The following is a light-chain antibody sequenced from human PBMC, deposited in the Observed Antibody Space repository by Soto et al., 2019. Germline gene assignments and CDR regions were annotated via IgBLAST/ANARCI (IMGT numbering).Light chain of an antibody. CDR1: QSVLYSSNNKNY. J-gene: IGKJ4*01. CDR3: QHYYSTPLT. V-gene: IGKV4-1*01. Sequence: DIVMTQSPDSLAVSLGERATINCKSSQSVLYSSNNKNYLAWYQQKPGQPPKLLIYWASTRESGVPDRFSGSGSGTDFTLTISSLQAEDVAVYYCQHYYSTPLTFGGGTKVAI. CDR2: WAS.